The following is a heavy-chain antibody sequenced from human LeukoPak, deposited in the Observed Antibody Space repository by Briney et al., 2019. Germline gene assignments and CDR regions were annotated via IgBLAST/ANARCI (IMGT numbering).Heavy chain of an antibody. CDR1: GFTFSSYS. Sequence: GGSLRLSCAASGFTFSSYSMNWVRQAPGKGLEWVSTLSGSSGNTYYADSVKGRFTISRDNSKNTLYLQMNSLRAEDTAVYYCAKDDGGSYYIYYYYMDVWGKGTTVTISS. CDR3: AKDDGGSYYIYYYYMDV. CDR2: LSGSSGNT. D-gene: IGHD1-26*01. J-gene: IGHJ6*03. V-gene: IGHV3-23*01.